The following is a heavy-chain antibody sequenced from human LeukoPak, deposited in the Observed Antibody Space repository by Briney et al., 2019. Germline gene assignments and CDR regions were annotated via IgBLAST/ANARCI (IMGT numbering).Heavy chain of an antibody. J-gene: IGHJ3*02. V-gene: IGHV3-23*01. Sequence: GGSLRLSCAASGFTFSDYYMSWIRQAPGKGLEWVSAISGGSGGTYYADSVKGRFTISRDNSKNTLYLQMNSLRAEDTAVYYCAKGGGAQAFDIWGQGTMVTVSS. CDR1: GFTFSDYY. CDR3: AKGGGAQAFDI. D-gene: IGHD3-16*01. CDR2: ISGGSGGT.